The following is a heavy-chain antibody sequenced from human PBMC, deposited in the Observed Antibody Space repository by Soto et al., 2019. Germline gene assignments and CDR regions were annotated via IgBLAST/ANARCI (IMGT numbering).Heavy chain of an antibody. J-gene: IGHJ4*02. V-gene: IGHV3-30-3*01. D-gene: IGHD3-9*01. CDR3: ARDVSGFEYFDF. CDR1: GFSFSDYA. CDR2: ISFNGIST. Sequence: QVQLVESGGGVVQPGRSLRLSCAASGFSFSDYAMHWVRQAPGRGPEWLALISFNGISTYYADSVRGRFTISRDNSKNTLFLQMNTLRAEDTAVYYCARDVSGFEYFDFWGQGTLVTVSS.